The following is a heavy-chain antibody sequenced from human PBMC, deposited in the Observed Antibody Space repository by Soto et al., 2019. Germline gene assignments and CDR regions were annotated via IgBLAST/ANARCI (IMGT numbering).Heavy chain of an antibody. V-gene: IGHV1-18*01. CDR2: ISAYNGNT. CDR3: ASDLGYGGNSS. D-gene: IGHD4-17*01. Sequence: QVQLVQSGAEVKKPGASVKVSCKASGYSFTTYGISWVRQAPGQGLEWMGWISAYNGNTNYAQKFQGRVPMTTDTSTRTAYMELRSLRSDDTAVYYCASDLGYGGNSSWGQGTLVTVSS. CDR1: GYSFTTYG. J-gene: IGHJ4*02.